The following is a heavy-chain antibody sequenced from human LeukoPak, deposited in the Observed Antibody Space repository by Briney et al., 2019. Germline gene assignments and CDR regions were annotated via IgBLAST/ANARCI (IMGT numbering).Heavy chain of an antibody. Sequence: GGSLRLSCAASGFTFSSYEMNWVRQAPGKGLEWVSYISSSGSTIYYADSVKGRFTISRDNSKNTLHLQMNSLRTEDTAVYYCATGDILLTTPTDVWGKGTTVIISS. CDR1: GFTFSSYE. CDR2: ISSSGSTI. J-gene: IGHJ6*04. D-gene: IGHD3-10*01. V-gene: IGHV3-48*03. CDR3: ATGDILLTTPTDV.